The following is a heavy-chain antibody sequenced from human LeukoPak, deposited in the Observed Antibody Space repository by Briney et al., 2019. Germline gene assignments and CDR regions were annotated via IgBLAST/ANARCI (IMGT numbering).Heavy chain of an antibody. CDR3: ARDFLYYDFWSGCYP. J-gene: IGHJ5*02. Sequence: GGSLRLSCAASGFTFSSYWMSWVRQAPGKGLEWVANIKQDGSEKYYVDSVKGRFTISRDNAKNSLYLQMNSLRAEDTAVYYCARDFLYYDFWSGCYPWGQGTLVTVSS. CDR2: IKQDGSEK. D-gene: IGHD3-3*01. V-gene: IGHV3-7*03. CDR1: GFTFSSYW.